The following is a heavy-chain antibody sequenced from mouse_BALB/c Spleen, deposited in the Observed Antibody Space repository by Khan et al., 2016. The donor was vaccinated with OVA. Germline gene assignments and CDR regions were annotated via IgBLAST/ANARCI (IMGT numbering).Heavy chain of an antibody. CDR2: INPSNGGT. Sequence: VQLQESGAELVKPGASVKLSCKASGYTFSSYYMYWAKARPGQGLEWMGGINPSNGGTTFNDKFKTKATLTVDKSSSTAYMQLSSLTSEDSAVYYCTRSGYANPFAYWGQGTLVTVS. CDR1: GYTFSSYY. D-gene: IGHD2-10*02. V-gene: IGHV1-53*01. J-gene: IGHJ3*01. CDR3: TRSGYANPFAY.